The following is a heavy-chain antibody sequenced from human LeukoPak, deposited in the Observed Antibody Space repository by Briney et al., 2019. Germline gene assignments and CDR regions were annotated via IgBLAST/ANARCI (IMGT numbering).Heavy chain of an antibody. CDR1: GGSFSDYY. Sequence: SETLSLTCAVYGGSFSDYYWSWIRQPPGKGLEWIGEIHHSGNTNYNPSLKSRVTISVDTSKNQFSLRLNSVTAADTAVYYCARGARVGYSSGWSIDYWGQGILVTVSS. D-gene: IGHD6-19*01. V-gene: IGHV4-34*01. CDR3: ARGARVGYSSGWSIDY. CDR2: IHHSGNT. J-gene: IGHJ4*02.